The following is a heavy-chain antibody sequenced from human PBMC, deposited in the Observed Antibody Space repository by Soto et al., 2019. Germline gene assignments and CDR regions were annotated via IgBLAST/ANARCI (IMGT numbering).Heavy chain of an antibody. J-gene: IGHJ3*01. V-gene: IGHV5-51*03. D-gene: IGHD6-19*01. CDR3: ARPRFLAVTPLPFSF. CDR1: GYSFASYW. CDR2: IYPADSNT. Sequence: PGESLKISCTGLGYSFASYWIAWVRQMPGKGLEWMGIIYPADSNTRYTPSFQGLVTISADKSISTAYLQWSGLEASDTALFFFARPRFLAVTPLPFSFGGRGTMVTVSS.